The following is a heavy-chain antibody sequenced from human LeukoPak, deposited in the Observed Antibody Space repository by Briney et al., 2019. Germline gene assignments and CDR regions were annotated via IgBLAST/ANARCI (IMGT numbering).Heavy chain of an antibody. Sequence: GGSLRLSCAASGFTFSNYAMNWVRQAPGKGLEWVSAISGSGGSTYYAVSVEGRFTISRDNSKNTLYLQMNSLRAEDTAVYYCAKGPLSHFDYWGQGTLVTVSS. V-gene: IGHV3-23*01. CDR2: ISGSGGST. J-gene: IGHJ4*02. D-gene: IGHD2/OR15-2a*01. CDR1: GFTFSNYA. CDR3: AKGPLSHFDY.